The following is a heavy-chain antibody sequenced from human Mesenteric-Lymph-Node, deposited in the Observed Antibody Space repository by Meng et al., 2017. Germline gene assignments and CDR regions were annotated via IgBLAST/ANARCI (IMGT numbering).Heavy chain of an antibody. CDR1: GGSIISDDYY. Sequence: QVQLPESVPGLVKPSQTLSLPCTVSGGSIISDDYYWNWIRQHPGKGLEWIGYIYYTGNTYYNPSLDSLVTMSVDTSKNQFSLKLSSVTAADTAVYYCARGQKGYFDLWGRGTLVTVSS. J-gene: IGHJ2*01. V-gene: IGHV4-31*01. CDR2: IYYTGNT. CDR3: ARGQKGYFDL.